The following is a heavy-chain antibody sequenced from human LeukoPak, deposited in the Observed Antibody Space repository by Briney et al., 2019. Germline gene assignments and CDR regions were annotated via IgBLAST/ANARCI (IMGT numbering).Heavy chain of an antibody. CDR1: GFTFNTYA. CDR2: IPYDGSGK. CDR3: ARDHERGSGDNWAINRFDP. D-gene: IGHD3-10*01. V-gene: IGHV3-30*04. Sequence: GTSLRLSCAASGFTFNTYAMHWVRQAPGKGLEWVAVIPYDGSGKYYTESVKGRFTISRDNSEHTLYLQKNSLRPEASAVYYCARDHERGSGDNWAINRFDPWGQGTLVTVSS. J-gene: IGHJ5*02.